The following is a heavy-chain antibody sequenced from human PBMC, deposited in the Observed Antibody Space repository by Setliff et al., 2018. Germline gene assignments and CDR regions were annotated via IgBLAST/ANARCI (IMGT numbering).Heavy chain of an antibody. J-gene: IGHJ4*02. D-gene: IGHD1-26*01. CDR3: ARVSRTIVAARGFDY. V-gene: IGHV1-69*13. Sequence: SVKVSCKASGGTFSSYAISWVRQAPGQGLEWMGGIITIFGTANYAQKFQGRVTITADESTSTAYMELSSLRSEDTAVYYCARVSRTIVAARGFDYWGQGTLVTVSS. CDR2: IITIFGTA. CDR1: GGTFSSYA.